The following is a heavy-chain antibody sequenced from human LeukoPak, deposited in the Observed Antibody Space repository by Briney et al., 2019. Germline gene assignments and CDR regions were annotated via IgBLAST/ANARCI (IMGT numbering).Heavy chain of an antibody. D-gene: IGHD2-15*01. CDR1: GFTFSSPA. CDR3: AKRYCSGGSCYSGD. J-gene: IGHJ4*02. V-gene: IGHV3-23*01. Sequence: GGSLRLSCAGSGFTFSSPAMSWVRQAPGKGLEWVSAISASGGSTYYADSVKGRFTISRDNSKSSVYSQMSSLRVEDTAVYYCAKRYCSGGSCYSGDWGQGTLVTVSP. CDR2: ISASGGST.